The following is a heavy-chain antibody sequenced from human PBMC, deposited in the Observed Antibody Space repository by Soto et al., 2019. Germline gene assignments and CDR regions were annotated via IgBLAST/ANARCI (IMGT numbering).Heavy chain of an antibody. Sequence: QVQLVQSGAEVKKPGSSVKVSCKASGGTFSSYAISWVRQAPGQGLEWMGGIIPIFGTANYAQKFQGRVTITADESTSTSYMELSSLRSEDTAVYYCARDGYDYVWGSYRSIDYWGQGNLVTVSS. CDR1: GGTFSSYA. CDR3: ARDGYDYVWGSYRSIDY. V-gene: IGHV1-69*01. CDR2: IIPIFGTA. J-gene: IGHJ4*02. D-gene: IGHD3-16*02.